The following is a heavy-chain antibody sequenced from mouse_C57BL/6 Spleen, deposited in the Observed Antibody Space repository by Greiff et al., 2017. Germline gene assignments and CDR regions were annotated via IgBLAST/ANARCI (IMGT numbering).Heavy chain of an antibody. Sequence: VQLQESGAELVRPGASVKLSCTASGYTFTDYYINWVKQRPGQGLEWIARIYPGSGNTYYNEKFKGKATLTAEKSSSTAYMQLRILTSEDSAVYFCARSRDYEGYFDVWGTGTTVTVSS. D-gene: IGHD2-4*01. CDR2: IYPGSGNT. J-gene: IGHJ1*03. V-gene: IGHV1-76*01. CDR1: GYTFTDYY. CDR3: ARSRDYEGYFDV.